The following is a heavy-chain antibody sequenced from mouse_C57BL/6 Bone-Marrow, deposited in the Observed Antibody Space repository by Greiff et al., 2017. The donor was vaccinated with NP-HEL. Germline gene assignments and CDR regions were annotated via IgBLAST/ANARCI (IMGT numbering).Heavy chain of an antibody. CDR1: GYTFTSYG. V-gene: IGHV1-81*01. J-gene: IGHJ2*01. CDR2: IYPRSGNT. Sequence: QVQLQQSGAELARPGASVKLSCKASGYTFTSYGISWVKQRTGQGLEWIGEIYPRSGNTYYNEKFKGKATLTVDTSSSTAYMQLSSLTSEDSAVYYCASYGSSRFDYWGQGTTLTVSS. D-gene: IGHD1-1*01. CDR3: ASYGSSRFDY.